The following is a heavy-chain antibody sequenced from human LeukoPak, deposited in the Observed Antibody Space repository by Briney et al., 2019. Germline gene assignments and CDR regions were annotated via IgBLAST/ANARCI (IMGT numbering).Heavy chain of an antibody. CDR3: ARDQRSSWSIYYYGMDV. D-gene: IGHD6-13*01. CDR1: GGSISGYY. V-gene: IGHV4-59*01. CDR2: IYYSGST. Sequence: SETLSLTCTVSGGSISGYYWSWIRQPPGKGLEWIGYIYYSGSTNYNPSLKSRVTISVDTSKNQFSLKLSSVTAADTAVYYCARDQRSSWSIYYYGMDVWGQGTTVTVSS. J-gene: IGHJ6*02.